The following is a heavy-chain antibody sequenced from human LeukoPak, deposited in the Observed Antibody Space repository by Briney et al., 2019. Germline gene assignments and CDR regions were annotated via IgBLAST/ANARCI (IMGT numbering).Heavy chain of an antibody. CDR3: ARGGDVVVVAANSPFDY. V-gene: IGHV3-30*02. J-gene: IGHJ4*02. CDR2: IRYDGGNK. Sequence: GGSLRLSCAASGFIFSSYGMHWVRQAPGKGLEWVAFIRYDGGNKYYADSVKGRFTISRDNSKNTLYLQMNSLRAEDTAVYYCARGGDVVVVAANSPFDYWGQGTLVTVSS. D-gene: IGHD2-15*01. CDR1: GFIFSSYG.